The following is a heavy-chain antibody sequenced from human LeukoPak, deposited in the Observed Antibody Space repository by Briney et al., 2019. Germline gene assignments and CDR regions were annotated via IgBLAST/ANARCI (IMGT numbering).Heavy chain of an antibody. V-gene: IGHV3-23*01. D-gene: IGHD2-2*01. CDR1: GFTFSGYA. J-gene: IGHJ4*02. Sequence: PGGSLRLSCAASGFTFSGYAMSWVRQAPGKGLEWVSAISGSGGSTYYADSVKGRFTISRDNSKNTLYLQMNSLRAEDTAVYYCAKDMGVVPAANFDYWGQGTLVTVSS. CDR3: AKDMGVVPAANFDY. CDR2: ISGSGGST.